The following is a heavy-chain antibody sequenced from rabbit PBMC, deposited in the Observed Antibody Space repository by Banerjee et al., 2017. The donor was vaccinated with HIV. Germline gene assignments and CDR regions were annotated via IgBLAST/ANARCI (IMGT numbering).Heavy chain of an antibody. J-gene: IGHJ3*01. CDR1: GFSFSNKYV. CDR2: INTSSGNT. CDR3: ATITDDAGYNYRL. Sequence: QEQLEESGGGLVQPEGSLTLTCTASGFSFSNKYVMCWVRQAPGKGLEWIACINTSSGNTVYATWAKGRLTISKTSSTTVTLQMTSLTAADTATYFCATITDDAGYNYRLWGQGTLVTVS. V-gene: IGHV1S45*01. D-gene: IGHD7-1*01.